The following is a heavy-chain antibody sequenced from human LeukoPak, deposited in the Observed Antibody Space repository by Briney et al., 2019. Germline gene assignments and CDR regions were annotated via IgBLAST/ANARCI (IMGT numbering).Heavy chain of an antibody. Sequence: PGGSLRLSCAASGFTFSSYSMNWVRQAPGKGLEWVSYISSSSSTIYYADSVKGRFTISRDNAKNSLYLQMNSLRAEDTAVYYCARKGEHYYDSGNLWPAWVDLWGQGTLVTVSS. CDR2: ISSSSSTI. V-gene: IGHV3-48*04. CDR1: GFTFSSYS. D-gene: IGHD3-10*01. CDR3: ARKGEHYYDSGNLWPAWVDL. J-gene: IGHJ5*02.